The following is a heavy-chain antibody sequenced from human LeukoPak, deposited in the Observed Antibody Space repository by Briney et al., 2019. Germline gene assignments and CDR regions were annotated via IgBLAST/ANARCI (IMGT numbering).Heavy chain of an antibody. J-gene: IGHJ4*02. D-gene: IGHD2-2*01. Sequence: GASVKVSFKASGYTFTSYGISWVRQAPGQGLEWMGWISAYNGNTNYAQKLQGRVTMTTDTSTSTAYMELRSLRSDDTAVYYCARVREDIVVVPAALMDYWGQGTLVTVSS. CDR1: GYTFTSYG. CDR2: ISAYNGNT. V-gene: IGHV1-18*01. CDR3: ARVREDIVVVPAALMDY.